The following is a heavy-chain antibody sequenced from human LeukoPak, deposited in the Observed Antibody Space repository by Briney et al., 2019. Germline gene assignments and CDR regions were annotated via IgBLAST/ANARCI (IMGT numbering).Heavy chain of an antibody. J-gene: IGHJ4*02. Sequence: PGGSLRLSCAASGFTFSTYAVNWVRQAPGKGLEWVSAITGSGGATYYADSVKGRFTISRDNSKNTLYLQMNSLRAEDTAVYYCAKDPSGWYGYPYWGQGTLVTVSS. V-gene: IGHV3-23*01. CDR2: ITGSGGAT. CDR3: AKDPSGWYGYPY. CDR1: GFTFSTYA. D-gene: IGHD6-19*01.